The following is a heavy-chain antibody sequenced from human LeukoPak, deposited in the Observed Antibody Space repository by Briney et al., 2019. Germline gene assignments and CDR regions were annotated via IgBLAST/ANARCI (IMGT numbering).Heavy chain of an antibody. CDR3: WRGSTPAVDYDFWSGYYWSPYYYYYMDV. J-gene: IGHJ6*03. D-gene: IGHD3-3*01. CDR1: GFTFSSYA. Sequence: PGGSLRLSCAASGFTFSSYAMSWVRQAPGKGLEWVSAISGSGGSTYYADFVKGLFTISRDNAKNSLYLQMNGLRAEDTALYYCWRGSTPAVDYDFWSGYYWSPYYYYYMDVWGKGTTVTVSS. CDR2: ISGSGGST. V-gene: IGHV3-23*01.